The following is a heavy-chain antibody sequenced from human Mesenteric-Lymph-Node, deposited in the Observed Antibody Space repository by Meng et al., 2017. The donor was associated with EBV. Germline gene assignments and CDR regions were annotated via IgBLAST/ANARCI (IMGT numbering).Heavy chain of an antibody. Sequence: QVQSVQSGFKLKKPVDSVTVSCKSYGYTFSNKSINWVRQAPGQGLEWMGRINTNIGNSMYAHGFRGRFVFSLDTSVSTAYLQISSLKTEDTAVYYCTRFDWLAHHWGQGTLVTVSS. V-gene: IGHV7-4-1*02. CDR1: GYTFSNKS. D-gene: IGHD3-9*01. CDR2: INTNIGNS. J-gene: IGHJ5*02. CDR3: TRFDWLAHH.